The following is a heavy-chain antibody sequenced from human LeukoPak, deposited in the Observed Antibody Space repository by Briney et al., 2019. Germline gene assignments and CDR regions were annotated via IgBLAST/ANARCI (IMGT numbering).Heavy chain of an antibody. J-gene: IGHJ6*02. CDR2: INHSGST. CDR3: ARRIYYYYGMDV. Sequence: SETLSLTCAVYGGSFSGYYWSWIRQPPGKGLEWIGEINHSGSTNYNLSLKSRVTISVDTSKNQFSLKLSSVTAADTAVYYCARRIYYYYGMDVWGQGTTVTVSS. CDR1: GGSFSGYY. V-gene: IGHV4-34*01.